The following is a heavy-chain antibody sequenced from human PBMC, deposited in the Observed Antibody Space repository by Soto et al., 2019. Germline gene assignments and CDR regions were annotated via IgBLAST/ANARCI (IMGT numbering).Heavy chain of an antibody. D-gene: IGHD2-15*01. CDR3: ARGLPLYCSGGSCYAGYFDY. CDR1: GGTFSSYA. CDR2: IIPIFGTA. Sequence: QVQLVQSGAEVQKPGSSVKVSCKASGGTFSSYAISWVRQAPGQGLEWMGGIIPIFGTANYAQKFQGRVTISADESTSTAYMELSSLRSEDTAVYYCARGLPLYCSGGSCYAGYFDYWGQGTLVTVSS. V-gene: IGHV1-69*01. J-gene: IGHJ4*02.